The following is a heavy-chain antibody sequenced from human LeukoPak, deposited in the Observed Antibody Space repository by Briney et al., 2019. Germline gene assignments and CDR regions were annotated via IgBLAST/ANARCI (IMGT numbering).Heavy chain of an antibody. CDR3: ARKRPNYFDY. CDR1: GFTFSSFA. CDR2: ISGSGGST. V-gene: IGHV3-23*01. Sequence: GGSLRLSCAASGFTFSSFALSWVRQAPGKRLEWVSSISGSGGSTSYADSVKGRFTISRDNSKNTLYLQMNSLRAEDTALYYCARKRPNYFDYWGQGTLVTVSS. J-gene: IGHJ4*02.